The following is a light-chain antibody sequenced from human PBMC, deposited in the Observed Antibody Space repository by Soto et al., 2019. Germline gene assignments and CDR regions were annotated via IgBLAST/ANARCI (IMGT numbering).Light chain of an antibody. V-gene: IGKV1-33*01. Sequence: IQMTQSPSTLSASVGDRVTITCRASQSISSWLAWYQQKPGKAPKLLIYDASNLETGVPSRFSGSGSGTDFTFTISSLQPEDIATYYCQQYDNLITFGQGTRLEIK. CDR2: DAS. CDR1: QSISSW. CDR3: QQYDNLIT. J-gene: IGKJ5*01.